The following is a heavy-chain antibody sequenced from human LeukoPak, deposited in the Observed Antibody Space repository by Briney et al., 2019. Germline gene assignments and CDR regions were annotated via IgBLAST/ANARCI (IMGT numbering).Heavy chain of an antibody. CDR3: AREGEGYYFDY. Sequence: PGGSLGLSCAASGFTFSSYAMHWVRQAPGKGLEWVAVISYDGSNKYYADSVKGRFTISRDNSKNTLYLQMNSLRAEDTAVYYCAREGEGYYFDYWGQGTLVTVSS. J-gene: IGHJ4*02. CDR1: GFTFSSYA. D-gene: IGHD3-10*01. V-gene: IGHV3-30-3*01. CDR2: ISYDGSNK.